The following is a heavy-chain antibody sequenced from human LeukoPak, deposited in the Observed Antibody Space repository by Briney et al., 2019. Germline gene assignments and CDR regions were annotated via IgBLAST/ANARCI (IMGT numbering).Heavy chain of an antibody. D-gene: IGHD2-21*02. J-gene: IGHJ4*02. V-gene: IGHV3-9*01. Sequence: PGGSLRLSCAASGFTFDDYAMHWVRQAPGKGLEWVSGISWNSGSIGYADSMKGRFTISRDNAKNSLYLQMNSLRAEDTALYYCAKDMRTHVTATDYWGQGTLVSVSS. CDR1: GFTFDDYA. CDR2: ISWNSGSI. CDR3: AKDMRTHVTATDY.